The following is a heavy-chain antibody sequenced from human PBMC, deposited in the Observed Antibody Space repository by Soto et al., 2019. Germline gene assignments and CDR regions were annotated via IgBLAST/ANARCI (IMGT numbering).Heavy chain of an antibody. D-gene: IGHD6-19*01. CDR2: IGTAGDT. CDR3: ARDKRAVAEYYYYGMDV. CDR1: GFTFSSYD. Sequence: GGSLRLSCAASGFTFSSYDMHWVRQATGKGLEWVSAIGTAGDTYYPGSVKGRFTISRENAKNSLYLQMNSLRAGDTAVYYCARDKRAVAEYYYYGMDVWGQGTTVT. J-gene: IGHJ6*02. V-gene: IGHV3-13*01.